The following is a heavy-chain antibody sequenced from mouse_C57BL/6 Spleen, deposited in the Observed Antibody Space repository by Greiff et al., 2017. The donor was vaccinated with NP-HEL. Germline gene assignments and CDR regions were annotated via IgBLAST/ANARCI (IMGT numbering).Heavy chain of an antibody. CDR2: IYPGDGDT. Sequence: VQLVQSGAELVKPGASVKISCKASGYAFSSYWMNWVKQRPGKGLEWIGQIYPGDGDTNYNGKFKGKATLTADKSSSTAYMQLSSLTSEDSAVYFCARYHYGTPYYFDYWGQGTTLTVSS. V-gene: IGHV1-80*01. D-gene: IGHD1-1*01. CDR3: ARYHYGTPYYFDY. CDR1: GYAFSSYW. J-gene: IGHJ2*01.